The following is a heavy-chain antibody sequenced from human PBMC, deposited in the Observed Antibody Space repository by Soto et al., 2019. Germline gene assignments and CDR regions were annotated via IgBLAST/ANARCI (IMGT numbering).Heavy chain of an antibody. J-gene: IGHJ6*02. Sequence: GASVKVSCKASGYTFSRYYMHWVRQAPGQGLEWMGIINPSGGSTSYAQKFQGRVTITADKSTSTAYMELSSLRSEDTAVYYCARDSGRLDTADGYYYYGMDVWGQGTTVTVSS. V-gene: IGHV1-46*01. CDR2: INPSGGST. D-gene: IGHD5-18*01. CDR3: ARDSGRLDTADGYYYYGMDV. CDR1: GYTFSRYY.